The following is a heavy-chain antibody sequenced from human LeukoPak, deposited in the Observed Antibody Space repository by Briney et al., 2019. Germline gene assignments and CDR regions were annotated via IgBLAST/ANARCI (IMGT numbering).Heavy chain of an antibody. CDR1: GFTFSSYA. Sequence: GGSLRLSCAASGFTFSSYAMSWVRQAPGKGLEWVSSISSSSSYIYYADSVKGRFTISRDNAKNSLYLQMNSLRAEDTAVYYCARDRLILEWSNWFDPWGQGTLVTVSS. CDR3: ARDRLILEWSNWFDP. V-gene: IGHV3-21*01. CDR2: ISSSSSYI. D-gene: IGHD3-3*01. J-gene: IGHJ5*02.